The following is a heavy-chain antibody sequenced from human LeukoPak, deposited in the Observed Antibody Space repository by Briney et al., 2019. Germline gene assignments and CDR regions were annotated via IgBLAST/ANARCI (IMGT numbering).Heavy chain of an antibody. D-gene: IGHD1-26*01. CDR1: GFMFSSNW. CDR2: ISSSGSTI. CDR3: AREDLIVGATRRNWFDP. Sequence: GGSLRLSCAASGFMFSSNWMSWIRQAPGMGLEWVSYISSSGSTIYYADSEKGRFTISRDNAKNSLYLQMNSLRAEDTAVYYCAREDLIVGATRRNWFDPWGQGTLVTVSS. V-gene: IGHV3-11*01. J-gene: IGHJ5*02.